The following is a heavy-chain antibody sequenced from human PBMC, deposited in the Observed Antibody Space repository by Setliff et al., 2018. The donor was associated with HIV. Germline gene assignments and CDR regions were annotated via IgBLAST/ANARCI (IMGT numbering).Heavy chain of an antibody. V-gene: IGHV4-38-2*01. D-gene: IGHD3-3*01. J-gene: IGHJ4*02. CDR1: GYSISNGYY. CDR3: ARRPLFGVVIASVAKMEFDY. CDR2: IYHSGST. Sequence: SETLSLTCALSGYSISNGYYWGWIRQPSGKGLEWIGSIYHSGSTLYNPSLRSRVTISVDTSQDQFSLRLTSVTAADTAVYYCARRPLFGVVIASVAKMEFDYWGQGTLVTVSS.